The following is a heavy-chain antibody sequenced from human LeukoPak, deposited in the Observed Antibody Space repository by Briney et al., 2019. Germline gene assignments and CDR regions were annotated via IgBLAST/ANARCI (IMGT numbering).Heavy chain of an antibody. D-gene: IGHD6-19*01. V-gene: IGHV1-46*01. CDR2: INPSGGST. J-gene: IGHJ4*02. Sequence: ASVKVSCKASGYTFSSYYMHWVRQAPGQGLEWMGIINPSGGSTTYAQKFQGRVTMTRDTSISTAYMELSRLRSDDTAVYYCASGYSSGWTGFDYWGQGTLVTVSS. CDR3: ASGYSSGWTGFDY. CDR1: GYTFSSYY.